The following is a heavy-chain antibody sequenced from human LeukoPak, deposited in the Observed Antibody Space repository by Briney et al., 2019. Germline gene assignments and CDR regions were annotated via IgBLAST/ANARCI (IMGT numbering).Heavy chain of an antibody. CDR2: IYHSGKT. CDR1: GYSISSGYY. J-gene: IGHJ4*02. D-gene: IGHD4-11*01. CDR3: ARMSPRLRRLTVTTSKGFDY. V-gene: IGHV4-38-2*02. Sequence: SETLSLTCTVSGYSISSGYYWGWIRQPPGKGLEWIGSIYHSGKTYYNPSLKSPVTISVDTSKNQFSLKLTSVTATDTAVYYCARMSPRLRRLTVTTSKGFDYWGQGTLVTVSS.